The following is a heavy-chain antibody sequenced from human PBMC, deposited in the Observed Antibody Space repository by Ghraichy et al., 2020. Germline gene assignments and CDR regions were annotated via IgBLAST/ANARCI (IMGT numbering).Heavy chain of an antibody. CDR1: GFTLSNYW. CDR2: ISTDGTTT. Sequence: LSLTCAASGFTLSNYWMHWVRQGTGKGLVWVSRISTDGTTTKYADSVKGRFTISRDNAGNTLYLQMNSLRAEDTAVYYCARFFPLPSGKGGMDVWGQGTTVTVSS. CDR3: ARFFPLPSGKGGMDV. D-gene: IGHD4-23*01. V-gene: IGHV3-74*03. J-gene: IGHJ6*02.